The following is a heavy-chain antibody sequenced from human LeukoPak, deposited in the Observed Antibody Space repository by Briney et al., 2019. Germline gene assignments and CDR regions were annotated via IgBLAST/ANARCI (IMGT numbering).Heavy chain of an antibody. D-gene: IGHD3-22*01. Sequence: GGSLRLFCAASGITFSNAWMSWVRQAPGRGLEWVGRIKSKTDGGTTDYAAPVKGRFTISRDDSKNTLYLQMNSLKTEDTAVYYCTSRSGSSYYFDYWGQGTLVTVSS. CDR1: GITFSNAW. CDR3: TSRSGSSYYFDY. V-gene: IGHV3-15*01. J-gene: IGHJ4*02. CDR2: IKSKTDGGTT.